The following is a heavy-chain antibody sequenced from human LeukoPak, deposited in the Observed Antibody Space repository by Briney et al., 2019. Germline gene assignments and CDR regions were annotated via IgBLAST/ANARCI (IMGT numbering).Heavy chain of an antibody. J-gene: IGHJ4*02. CDR1: GGSISSSGYY. CDR2: IYYSGSS. CDR3: ARVGVTADFDY. D-gene: IGHD1-26*01. Sequence: SETLSLTCTVSGGSISSSGYYWGWVRQPPGKELEWIGSIYYSGSSHYNPSLKSRVSMSRDTAKNQFSLNLSSVTGADTAVYYCARVGVTADFDYWGQGTLVTVSS. V-gene: IGHV4-39*07.